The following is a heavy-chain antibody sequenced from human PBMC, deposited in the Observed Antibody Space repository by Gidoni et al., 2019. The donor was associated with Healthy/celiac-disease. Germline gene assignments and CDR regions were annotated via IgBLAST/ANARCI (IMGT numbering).Heavy chain of an antibody. J-gene: IGHJ6*02. CDR1: GRSVRSYG. V-gene: IGHV3-30*03. Sequence: QAQLVASGGGVGQPGRSLRLSCAAPGRSVRSYGMHWVRQAPGKGLGGVAVISYDGSNKYYADSVTGRFTLSRDNSKNPLYLQMNSLRTEDTAVYYCARALRFLEWLMDGMDVWGQGTTVTVSS. D-gene: IGHD3-3*01. CDR3: ARALRFLEWLMDGMDV. CDR2: ISYDGSNK.